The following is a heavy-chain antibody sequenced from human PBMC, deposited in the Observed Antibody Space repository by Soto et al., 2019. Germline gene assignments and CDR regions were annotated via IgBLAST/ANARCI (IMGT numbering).Heavy chain of an antibody. V-gene: IGHV3-23*01. J-gene: IGHJ4*02. CDR1: TFTFSSYV. CDR2: IDPRGGTT. D-gene: IGHD2-15*01. Sequence: PGGSLRFSCAASTFTFSSYVMTWVRQAPGKGLEWFSTIDPRGGTTNYAYSVRGRFTISRDNSKNTLHLQMNSLRAEDTAVYYCARGGYPGYCSGGSCPYYCDYWGQGTLVTVSS. CDR3: ARGGYPGYCSGGSCPYYCDY.